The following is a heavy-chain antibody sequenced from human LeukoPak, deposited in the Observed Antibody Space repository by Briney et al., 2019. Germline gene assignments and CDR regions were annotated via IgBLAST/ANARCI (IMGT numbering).Heavy chain of an antibody. D-gene: IGHD5-18*01. V-gene: IGHV3-23*01. Sequence: GGSLRLSCAASGFTFTDYAMSWVRQAPEKGLEWVSTISHSGGGTYYAESVKGRFTISRDNSKNTLCLQMNSLRAEDTAVYYCAKDSSGYSYAHYYGMDVWGQGTTVTVSS. CDR3: AKDSSGYSYAHYYGMDV. CDR1: GFTFTDYA. CDR2: ISHSGGGT. J-gene: IGHJ6*02.